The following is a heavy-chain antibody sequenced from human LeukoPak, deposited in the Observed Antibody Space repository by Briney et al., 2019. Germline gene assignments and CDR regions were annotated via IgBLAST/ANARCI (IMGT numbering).Heavy chain of an antibody. V-gene: IGHV3-23*01. CDR1: GFTFSTYV. Sequence: GGSLRLSCAASGFTFSTYVMSWVRQAQGKGLEWVSGISGSGDNTYYADSVKGRFTISRDNSKNTLYLQMNSLRAEDTAVYYCAKGSGYDTDFDYWGQGTLVSVSS. CDR2: ISGSGDNT. D-gene: IGHD5-12*01. J-gene: IGHJ4*02. CDR3: AKGSGYDTDFDY.